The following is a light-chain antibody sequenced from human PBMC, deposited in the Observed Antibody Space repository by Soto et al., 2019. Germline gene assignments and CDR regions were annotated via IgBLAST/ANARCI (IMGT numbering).Light chain of an antibody. CDR1: QSISANY. CDR2: GVS. CDR3: HQYGVLPKT. J-gene: IGKJ1*01. Sequence: EIVLTQSPGTVSLSPGDRATLSCRASQSISANYLAWYQQKPGQAPRLLIYGVSIGATGIPDRFAGSGSGPDFTLTISRLEPEDFAVYYCHQYGVLPKTFGQGTKVDIK. V-gene: IGKV3-20*01.